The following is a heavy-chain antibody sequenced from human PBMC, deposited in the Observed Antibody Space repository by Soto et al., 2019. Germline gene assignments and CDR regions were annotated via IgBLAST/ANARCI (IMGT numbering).Heavy chain of an antibody. J-gene: IGHJ4*02. V-gene: IGHV3-23*01. CDR1: GFTFSSYA. D-gene: IGHD6-13*01. Sequence: HPGGSLRLSCAASGFTFSSYAMRWVRQAPGKGLEWVSPMWAYGSSTDYADSVKGRFTISRDNSKNTLYLQMNSLRAEDTAVYYCAKDRATAAAGTVPFDDWGQGTLVTVSS. CDR2: MWAYGSST. CDR3: AKDRATAAAGTVPFDD.